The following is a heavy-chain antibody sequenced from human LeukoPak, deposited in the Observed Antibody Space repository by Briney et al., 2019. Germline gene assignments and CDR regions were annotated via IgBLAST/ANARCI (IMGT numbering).Heavy chain of an antibody. D-gene: IGHD2-2*01. Sequence: GESLKISFEGSGXTFTKYCIGWMRQMPGKGLERMSIIHPGDSHTWYSPSFQGQVTISADKSISMAYLQWSSLKASDTAMYFCARQPGMTAKSWYFDLWGRGTLVTVSS. CDR2: IHPGDSHT. CDR1: GXTFTKYC. V-gene: IGHV5-51*01. J-gene: IGHJ2*01. CDR3: ARQPGMTAKSWYFDL.